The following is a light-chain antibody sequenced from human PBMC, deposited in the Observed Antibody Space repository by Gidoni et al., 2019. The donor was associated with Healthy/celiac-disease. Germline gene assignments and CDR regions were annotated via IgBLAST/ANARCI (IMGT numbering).Light chain of an antibody. J-gene: IGKJ1*01. V-gene: IGKV3-20*01. CDR1: QSVSSSY. Sequence: IVLTQSPGTLSLSPGERATLSCRASQSVSSSYLAWYQQKPGQAPRLLIYGASSRATGIPDMFSGSGSGTDFTLTISRLEPEDCAVYYCQQYGSSPRTFGQGTKVEIK. CDR3: QQYGSSPRT. CDR2: GAS.